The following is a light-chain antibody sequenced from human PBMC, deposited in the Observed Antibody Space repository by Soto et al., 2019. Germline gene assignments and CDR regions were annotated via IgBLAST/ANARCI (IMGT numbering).Light chain of an antibody. CDR1: QNVSSN. CDR3: QQYTSWPRT. CDR2: GAS. V-gene: IGKV3-15*01. Sequence: ERVMTQSPATLSVSPGERATLSCRASQNVSSNLAWYQQKPGQAPRLLIYGASTRATGIPDRLSGSGSGTEFTLTISSLQSDDSAIYYCQQYTSWPRTFGQGTKLEIK. J-gene: IGKJ2*01.